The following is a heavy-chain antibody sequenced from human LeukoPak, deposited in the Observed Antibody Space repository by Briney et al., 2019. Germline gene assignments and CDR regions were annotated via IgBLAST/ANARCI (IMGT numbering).Heavy chain of an antibody. CDR1: GGSFSGYY. CDR2: INHSGST. Sequence: SETLSLTCAVYGGSFSGYYWSWIRQPPGKGLEWIGEINHSGSTNYNPSLKSRVTISVDTSKNQFSLKLSSVTAADTAVYYCAKDAPRPAGYSSGWYFDYWGQGTLVTVSS. D-gene: IGHD6-19*01. V-gene: IGHV4-34*01. CDR3: AKDAPRPAGYSSGWYFDY. J-gene: IGHJ4*02.